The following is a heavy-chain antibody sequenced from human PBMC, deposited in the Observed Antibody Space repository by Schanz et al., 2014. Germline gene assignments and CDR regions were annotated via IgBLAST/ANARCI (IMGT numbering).Heavy chain of an antibody. Sequence: EQVLESGGGFVQPGGSLRLSCATSGFTFTTFAMTWVRQAPGKGLEWVSGISDRGDGTNYGDSVRGRFTISRDNSRNTVYLQMNNAGVDDTATYYCVKTDAGWRFDYWGQGTLVIVSS. CDR2: ISDRGDGT. CDR3: VKTDAGWRFDY. D-gene: IGHD6-19*01. V-gene: IGHV3-23*01. J-gene: IGHJ4*02. CDR1: GFTFTTFA.